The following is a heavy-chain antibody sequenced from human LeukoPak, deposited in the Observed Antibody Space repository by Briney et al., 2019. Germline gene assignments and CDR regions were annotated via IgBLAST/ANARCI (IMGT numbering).Heavy chain of an antibody. CDR2: IRYDGSNK. Sequence: GSLRLSCAASGFTFSSYGMHWVRQAPGKGLEWVAFIRYDGSNKYYADSVKGRFTISRDNSKNTLYLQMNSLRAEDTAVYYCAKVHVILAVAGPFDYWGQGTLVTVSS. CDR3: AKVHVILAVAGPFDY. V-gene: IGHV3-30*02. CDR1: GFTFSSYG. D-gene: IGHD6-19*01. J-gene: IGHJ4*02.